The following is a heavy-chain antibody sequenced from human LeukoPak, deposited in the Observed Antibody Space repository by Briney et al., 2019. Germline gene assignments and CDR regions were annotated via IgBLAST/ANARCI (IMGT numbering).Heavy chain of an antibody. CDR1: GGSFSGYY. J-gene: IGHJ6*03. CDR2: IYYSGST. Sequence: PSETLSLTCAVYGGSFSGYYWSWIRQPPGKGLEWIGYIYYSGSTNYNPSLKSRVTISVDTSKNQFSLKLSSVTAADTAVYYCARGKNKGYYNYYYYMDVWGKGTTVTVSS. V-gene: IGHV4-59*12. CDR3: ARGKNKGYYNYYYYMDV.